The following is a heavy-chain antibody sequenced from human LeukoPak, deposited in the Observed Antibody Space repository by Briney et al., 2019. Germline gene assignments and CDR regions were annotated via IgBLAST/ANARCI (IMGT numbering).Heavy chain of an antibody. CDR1: GGSISSCY. D-gene: IGHD3-9*01. Sequence: SETLSLTCTVSGGSISSCYWSWIRQPAGKGLEWIGRIYTSGSTNYNPSLKSRVTMSVDTSKNQFSLKLSSVTAADTAVYYCARDHYDILTGYSDAAFDYWGQGTLVTVSS. CDR2: IYTSGST. V-gene: IGHV4-4*07. J-gene: IGHJ4*02. CDR3: ARDHYDILTGYSDAAFDY.